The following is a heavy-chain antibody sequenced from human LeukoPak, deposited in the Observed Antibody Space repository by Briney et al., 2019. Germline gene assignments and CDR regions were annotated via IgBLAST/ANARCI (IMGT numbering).Heavy chain of an antibody. J-gene: IGHJ4*02. CDR3: ARQAYSSSWYPYHYFDY. D-gene: IGHD6-13*01. Sequence: SETLSLTCTVSGGSISSGDYYWSWIRQPPGKGLEWIGYIYYSGSTYYNPSLKSRVTISVDTSKNQFSLKLSSVTAADTAVYYCARQAYSSSWYPYHYFDYWGQGTLVTVSS. V-gene: IGHV4-30-4*08. CDR2: IYYSGST. CDR1: GGSISSGDYY.